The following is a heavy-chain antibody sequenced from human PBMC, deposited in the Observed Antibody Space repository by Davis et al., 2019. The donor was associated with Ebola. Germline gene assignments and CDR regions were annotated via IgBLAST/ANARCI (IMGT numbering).Heavy chain of an antibody. CDR3: ARAVEEAMRSYYGSGKTVSFDY. J-gene: IGHJ4*02. D-gene: IGHD3-10*01. V-gene: IGHV3-21*01. Sequence: GESLKISCAASGFTFSSYSMNWVRQAPGKGLEWVSSISSSSSYIYYADSVKGRFTISRDNAKNSLYLQMNSLRDEDTAVYYCARAVEEAMRSYYGSGKTVSFDYWGQGTLVTVSS. CDR2: ISSSSSYI. CDR1: GFTFSSYS.